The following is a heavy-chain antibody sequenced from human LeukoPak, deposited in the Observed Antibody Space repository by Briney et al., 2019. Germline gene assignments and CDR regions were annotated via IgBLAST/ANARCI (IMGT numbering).Heavy chain of an antibody. CDR1: GGSISSSNYY. J-gene: IGHJ6*02. D-gene: IGHD3-22*01. CDR3: AREEDRSGD. CDR2: IYYRGNA. V-gene: IGHV4-39*07. Sequence: SETLSLTCTVSGGSISSSNYYWAWIRQPPGQGLEWIGSIYYRGNAYYNPSLKSRVTISVDTSKNQFSLSLSPVTAADTAVYYCAREEDRSGDWGQGTTVTVSS.